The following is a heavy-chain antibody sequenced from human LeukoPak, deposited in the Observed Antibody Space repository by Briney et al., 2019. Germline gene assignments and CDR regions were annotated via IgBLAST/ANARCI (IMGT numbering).Heavy chain of an antibody. CDR1: GFTFSNYS. D-gene: IGHD3-3*01. J-gene: IGHJ4*02. CDR2: ISSSSSTI. Sequence: PGGSLRLSCAASGFTFSNYSMNWVRQAPGKGLEWVSYISSSSSTIYYADSVKGRFTISRDNAKNSLYLQMNSLRAEDTAVYYCARLPGEWLLPHLDYWGQGTLVTVSS. V-gene: IGHV3-48*04. CDR3: ARLPGEWLLPHLDY.